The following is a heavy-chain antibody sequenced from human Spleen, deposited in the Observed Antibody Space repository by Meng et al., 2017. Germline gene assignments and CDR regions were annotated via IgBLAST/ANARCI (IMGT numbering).Heavy chain of an antibody. Sequence: GESLKISCAASGFTFSSYAMHWVRQAPGKGLGWVAVISYDGSNKYYADSVKGRFTISRDNSKNTLYLQMNSLRAEDTAVYYCARDRLVGATSIELDYWGQGTLVTVSS. CDR2: ISYDGSNK. D-gene: IGHD1-26*01. CDR3: ARDRLVGATSIELDY. CDR1: GFTFSSYA. J-gene: IGHJ4*02. V-gene: IGHV3-30*04.